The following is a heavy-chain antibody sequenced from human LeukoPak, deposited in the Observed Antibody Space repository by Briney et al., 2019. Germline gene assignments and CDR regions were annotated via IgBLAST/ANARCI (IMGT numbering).Heavy chain of an antibody. D-gene: IGHD2/OR15-2a*01. CDR1: GFTFSSYA. Sequence: GGSLRLSCAASGFTFSSYAMSWVRQAPGKGLEWVSAISGSGGSTYYADSVKGRFTISRDNSKNTLYLQMNSLRAEDTAVYYCAKEEANNQSKYRSRRGSWFDPWGQGTLVTVSS. CDR2: ISGSGGST. J-gene: IGHJ5*02. V-gene: IGHV3-23*01. CDR3: AKEEANNQSKYRSRRGSWFDP.